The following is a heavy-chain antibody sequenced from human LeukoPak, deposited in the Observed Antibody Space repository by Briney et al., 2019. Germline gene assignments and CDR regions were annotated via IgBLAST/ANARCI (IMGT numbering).Heavy chain of an antibody. CDR2: ISDSGGRT. V-gene: IGHV3-23*01. CDR3: AKAIGSVIIGYLDY. J-gene: IGHJ4*02. D-gene: IGHD2/OR15-2a*01. CDR1: GFTFSNHA. Sequence: GGSLRLSCAASGFTFSNHAMSWVRQAPGKGVEWVSSISDSGGRTFYADSVKGRFTISRDNYKSTLYLQLNSLRAEDTAVYYCAKAIGSVIIGYLDYWGQGSLVTVSS.